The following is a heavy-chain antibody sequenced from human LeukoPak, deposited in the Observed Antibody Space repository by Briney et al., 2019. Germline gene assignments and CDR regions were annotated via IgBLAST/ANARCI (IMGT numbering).Heavy chain of an antibody. CDR3: ARHDCSSTRCGFRT. Sequence: ETLSLTCTVSGGSITSSNYYWGWIRRPPGTGLEWIGSSYYTGPTYYNPSLKSRVTIFVDTSKSHFSLKLSSVTAADTAVYYCARHDCSSTRCGFRTWGQGTLVTVSS. CDR1: GGSITSSNYY. V-gene: IGHV4-39*01. D-gene: IGHD2-2*01. J-gene: IGHJ5*02. CDR2: SYYTGPT.